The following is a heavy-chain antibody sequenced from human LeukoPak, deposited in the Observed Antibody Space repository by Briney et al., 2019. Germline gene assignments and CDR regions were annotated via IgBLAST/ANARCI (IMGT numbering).Heavy chain of an antibody. CDR1: GGIFSSYA. D-gene: IGHD6-13*01. CDR3: ARGNSSSWYNYYYMDV. CDR2: IIPIFGTA. Sequence: ASVKVSCKASGGIFSSYAISWVRQAPGQGLEWMGGIIPIFGTANYAQKFQGRVTITTDESTSTAYMELSSLRSEDTAVYYCARGNSSSWYNYYYMDVWGKGTTVTVSS. V-gene: IGHV1-69*05. J-gene: IGHJ6*03.